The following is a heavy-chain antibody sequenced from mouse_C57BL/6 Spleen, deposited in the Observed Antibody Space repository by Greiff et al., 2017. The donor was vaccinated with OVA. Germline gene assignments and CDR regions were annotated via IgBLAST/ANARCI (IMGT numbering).Heavy chain of an antibody. CDR3: ASFYCGSRQYYAMDY. V-gene: IGHV1-82*01. D-gene: IGHD1-1*01. CDR1: GYAFSSSW. CDR2: IYPGDGDT. Sequence: QVQLQQSGPELVKPGASVKISCKASGYAFSSSWMNWVKQRPGKGLEWIGRIYPGDGDTNYNGKFKGKATLTADKSSSTAYMQLSSLTSEDSAVYCCASFYCGSRQYYAMDYWGQGTSVTVST. J-gene: IGHJ4*01.